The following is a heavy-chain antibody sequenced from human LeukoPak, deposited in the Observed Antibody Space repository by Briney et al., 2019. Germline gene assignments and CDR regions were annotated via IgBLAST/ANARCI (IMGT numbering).Heavy chain of an antibody. CDR2: ISGSGGST. CDR1: GFTFSGYA. CDR3: AKGYYVSSGYNKLPNFDY. D-gene: IGHD3-22*01. Sequence: GGSLRLSCAASGFTFSGYAMSWVRQAPGKGLEWVSAISGSGGSTYYADSVKGRFTISRDNSKNTLYLQMNSLRAEDTAVYYCAKGYYVSSGYNKLPNFDYWGQGTLVTVSS. V-gene: IGHV3-23*01. J-gene: IGHJ4*02.